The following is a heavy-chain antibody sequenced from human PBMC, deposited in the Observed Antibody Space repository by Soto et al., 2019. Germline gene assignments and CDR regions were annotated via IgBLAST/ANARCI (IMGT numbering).Heavy chain of an antibody. CDR3: ASYYYYYYMDV. V-gene: IGHV3-74*01. CDR2: IKSDGSST. J-gene: IGHJ6*03. CDR1: GFAFSNNW. Sequence: GGSLRLSCAASGFAFSNNWMHWVRQAPGKGLEWVSRIKSDGSSTNYADSVKGRFTISRDNAKNTLYLQMSGLGADDTAIYYCASYYYYYYMDVWGKGTTVTVSS.